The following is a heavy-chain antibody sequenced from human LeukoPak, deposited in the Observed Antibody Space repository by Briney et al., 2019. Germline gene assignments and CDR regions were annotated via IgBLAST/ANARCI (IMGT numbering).Heavy chain of an antibody. J-gene: IGHJ4*02. D-gene: IGHD2-2*01. CDR3: AKGRVPAASPPPDDY. V-gene: IGHV3-23*01. Sequence: PGGSLRLSYAASGFTFSSYAMSWVRQAPGKGLEWVSAISGSGGSTYYADSVKGRFTISRDNSKNTLYLQMNSLRAEDTAVYYCAKGRVPAASPPPDDYWGQGTLVTVPS. CDR2: ISGSGGST. CDR1: GFTFSSYA.